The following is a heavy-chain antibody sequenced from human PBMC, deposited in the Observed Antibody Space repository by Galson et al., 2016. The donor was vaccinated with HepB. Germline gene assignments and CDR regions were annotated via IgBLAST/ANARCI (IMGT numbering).Heavy chain of an antibody. V-gene: IGHV3-33*01. J-gene: IGHJ5*02. D-gene: IGHD6-13*01. CDR3: AREMHFAAAAALDP. CDR2: IWHDGSNK. Sequence: SLRLSCAASEFTFSTYGMHWVRQAPGKGLEWVALIWHDGSNKYYADSVEGRFTIARDSPKNTLYLQMNSLKVENTAVYYCAREMHFAAAAALDPWGQGTLVTVSS. CDR1: EFTFSTYG.